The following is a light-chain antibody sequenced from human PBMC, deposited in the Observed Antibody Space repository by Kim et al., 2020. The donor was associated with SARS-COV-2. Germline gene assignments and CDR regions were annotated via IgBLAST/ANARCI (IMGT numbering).Light chain of an antibody. CDR1: QAIRND. CDR3: VQQSTYPRT. J-gene: IGKJ5*01. CDR2: GAF. V-gene: IGKV1-17*01. Sequence: ASVEDRVTITCRASQAIRNDLGWYQQNPGRAPKCLIYGAFILQSGVPSRFSGSGSGTEFTLTISSLQPEDFATYFCVQQSTYPRTFGQGTKLEIK.